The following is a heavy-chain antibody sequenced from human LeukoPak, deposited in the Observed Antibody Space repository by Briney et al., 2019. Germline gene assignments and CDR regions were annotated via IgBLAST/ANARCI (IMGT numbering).Heavy chain of an antibody. V-gene: IGHV3-66*01. CDR1: GFTVSSNY. J-gene: IGHJ4*02. CDR2: IYSGGST. CDR3: AKERYYYGSGSSLLDY. D-gene: IGHD3-10*01. Sequence: GGSLRLSCAASGFTVSSNYMSWVRQAPGKGLEWVSVIYSGGSTYYADSVKGRFTISRDNSKNTLYLQMNSLRAEDTAVYYCAKERYYYGSGSSLLDYWGQGTLVTVSS.